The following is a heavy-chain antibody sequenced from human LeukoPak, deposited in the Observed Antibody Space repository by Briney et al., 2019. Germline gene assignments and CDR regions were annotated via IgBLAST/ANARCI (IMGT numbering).Heavy chain of an antibody. D-gene: IGHD2-15*01. CDR1: GGTFSSYA. CDR2: IIPIFGTA. V-gene: IGHV1-69*06. J-gene: IGHJ5*02. Sequence: SVKVSCKASGGTFSSYAISWVRQAPGQGLEWMGGIIPIFGTANYAQKFQGRVTITADKSTSTAYMELSSLRSEDTAVYYCASWSLRGGGSGFDPWGQGTLVTVSS. CDR3: ASWSLRGGGSGFDP.